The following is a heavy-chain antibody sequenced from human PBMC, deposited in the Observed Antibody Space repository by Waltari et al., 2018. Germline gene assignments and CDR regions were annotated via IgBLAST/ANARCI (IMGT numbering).Heavy chain of an antibody. V-gene: IGHV3-49*03. D-gene: IGHD3-16*02. J-gene: IGHJ4*02. CDR3: TRAYYDYIWGSYRHPFDY. CDR2: LRSKAYGGTT. CDR1: GFTFGDFA. Sequence: EVQLVESGGGLVQPGRPLRLSCPASGFTFGDFAMSWFRQAPGTVLEWVGFLRSKAYGGTTEYGASVKGRFTISRDESKSIAYLQMNSLKTEDTAVYYCTRAYYDYIWGSYRHPFDYWGQGTLVTVSS.